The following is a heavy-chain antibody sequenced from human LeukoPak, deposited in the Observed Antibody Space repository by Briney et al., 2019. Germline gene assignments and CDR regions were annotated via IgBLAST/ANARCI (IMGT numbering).Heavy chain of an antibody. V-gene: IGHV4-59*08. Sequence: SETLSLTCTVSGGSISSYYWSWIRQPPGKGLDWIGYIYYSGSTKYNPSLKSRVTISVDTSKNQFSLKLSSVTAADTAVYYCARQSHPSSSSWLLDHWGQGSLVTVSS. CDR3: ARQSHPSSSSWLLDH. CDR1: GGSISSYY. CDR2: IYYSGST. J-gene: IGHJ4*02. D-gene: IGHD6-13*01.